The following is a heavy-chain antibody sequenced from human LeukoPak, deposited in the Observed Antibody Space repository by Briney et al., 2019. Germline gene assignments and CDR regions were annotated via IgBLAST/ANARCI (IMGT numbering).Heavy chain of an antibody. CDR1: GGSISSSSYY. Sequence: MPSETLSLTCTVSGGSISSSSYYWGWIRQPPGKGLEWIGSIYYIGSTYYNPSLKSRVTISVDTSKNQFSLKLSSVTAADTVVYYCARYYYDSSGYYPPYMDVWGKGTTVTVSS. V-gene: IGHV4-39*01. CDR3: ARYYYDSSGYYPPYMDV. J-gene: IGHJ6*03. CDR2: IYYIGST. D-gene: IGHD3-22*01.